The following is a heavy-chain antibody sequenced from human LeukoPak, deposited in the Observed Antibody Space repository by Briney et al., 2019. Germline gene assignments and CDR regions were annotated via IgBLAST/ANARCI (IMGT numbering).Heavy chain of an antibody. Sequence: PGGSLRLSCAASGFTFSSYGMHWVRQAPGKGLEWVAVIWYDGSNKYCADSVKGRFTISRDNSKNTLYLQMNSLRAEDTAVYYCAREGSTRGLDPWGQGTLVTVSS. D-gene: IGHD3-10*01. V-gene: IGHV3-33*01. J-gene: IGHJ5*02. CDR2: IWYDGSNK. CDR1: GFTFSSYG. CDR3: AREGSTRGLDP.